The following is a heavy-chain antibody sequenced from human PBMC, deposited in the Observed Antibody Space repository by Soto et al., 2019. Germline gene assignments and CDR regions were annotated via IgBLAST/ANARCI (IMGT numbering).Heavy chain of an antibody. Sequence: GASVKVSCKASGFTFTSSAVQWVRQARGQRLEWIGWIVVGSGNTNYAQKFQERVTITRDMSTSTAYMELSSLRSEDTAVYYCAADRSGSYRGYYYYGMDVWGQGTTVTVSS. J-gene: IGHJ6*02. D-gene: IGHD1-26*01. CDR1: GFTFTSSA. CDR2: IVVGSGNT. V-gene: IGHV1-58*01. CDR3: AADRSGSYRGYYYYGMDV.